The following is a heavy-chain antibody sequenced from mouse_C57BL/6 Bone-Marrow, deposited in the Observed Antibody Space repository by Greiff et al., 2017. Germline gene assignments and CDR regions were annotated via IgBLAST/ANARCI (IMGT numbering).Heavy chain of an antibody. Sequence: VQLQQSGAELVRPGASVKLSCTASGFNIKDDYMHWVKQRPEQGLEWIGWIDPATGDTTYASKFQGQATITADKSSNTAYLQLSSLTAEYTAGYYGTTDYYDYAGAMDYGGQGTSVTVSS. CDR2: IDPATGDT. CDR1: GFNIKDDY. J-gene: IGHJ4*01. D-gene: IGHD2-4*01. V-gene: IGHV14-4*01. CDR3: TTDYYDYAGAMDY.